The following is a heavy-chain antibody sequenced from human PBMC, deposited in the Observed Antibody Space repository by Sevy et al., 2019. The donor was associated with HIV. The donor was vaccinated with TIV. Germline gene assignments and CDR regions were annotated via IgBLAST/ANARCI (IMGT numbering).Heavy chain of an antibody. CDR2: ISSTGNYI. CDR1: GFTFSSYT. Sequence: GGSLRLSCADSGFTFSSYTMNWVRQAPGKGLEWVSSISSTGNYIYYAESLKGRFSISRDNAKNSLYLQMNSLRAEDTAVYYCARGSHDYGDYDRDVGFDYWGQGTLVTVSS. J-gene: IGHJ4*02. V-gene: IGHV3-21*01. CDR3: ARGSHDYGDYDRDVGFDY. D-gene: IGHD4-17*01.